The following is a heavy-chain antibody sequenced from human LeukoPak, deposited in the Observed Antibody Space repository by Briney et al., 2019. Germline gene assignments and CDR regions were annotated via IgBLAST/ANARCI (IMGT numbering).Heavy chain of an antibody. Sequence: SETLSLTCTVSGGSIRSYYWSWIRQPPGKGLEWIGYIYYSGSTNYNPSLKSRVTISVDTSKNQFSLKLSSVTAADTAVYYCARVYYSNSYDYWYFDLWGRGTLVTVSS. D-gene: IGHD6-13*01. CDR2: IYYSGST. V-gene: IGHV4-59*01. CDR1: GGSIRSYY. J-gene: IGHJ2*01. CDR3: ARVYYSNSYDYWYFDL.